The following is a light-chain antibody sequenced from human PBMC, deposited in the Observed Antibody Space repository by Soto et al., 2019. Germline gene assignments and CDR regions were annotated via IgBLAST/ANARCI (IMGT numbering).Light chain of an antibody. CDR2: AAS. Sequence: DIQMTPSPSSLSASVGDRVTVTCRASQSISIYLNWFQQKPGKAPKLLIYAASSLQSGVPSRFSGSGSGTEFTLTISSLQPDDFATYYCQHYNSYSEAFGQGTKVDI. CDR1: QSISIY. J-gene: IGKJ1*01. V-gene: IGKV1-16*01. CDR3: QHYNSYSEA.